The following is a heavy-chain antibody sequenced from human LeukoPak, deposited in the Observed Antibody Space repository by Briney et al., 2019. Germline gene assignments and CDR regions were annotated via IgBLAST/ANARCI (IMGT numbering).Heavy chain of an antibody. Sequence: GGSLRLSCAASGFTFSSCGMHWVRQAPGKGLEWVAVIWYDGSNKYYADSVKGRFTISRDNSKNTLYLQMNSLRAEDTAVYYCARDLGTNKWLLQYWGQGTLVTVSS. V-gene: IGHV3-33*01. J-gene: IGHJ4*02. CDR2: IWYDGSNK. CDR3: ARDLGTNKWLLQY. D-gene: IGHD3-22*01. CDR1: GFTFSSCG.